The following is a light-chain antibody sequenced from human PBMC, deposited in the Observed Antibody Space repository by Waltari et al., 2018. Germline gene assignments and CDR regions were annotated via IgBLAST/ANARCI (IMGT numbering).Light chain of an antibody. J-gene: IGLJ2*01. Sequence: QSALTQPASVSGSPGQSITVSCTATSSDLGVYVFVSWYQHHPGQAPKLIIYDVFKRPSGVSNRFSGSKSGNTASLSISGLQADDEGDYYCTSSTFSSPLFGGGTKLTVL. CDR3: TSSTFSSPL. CDR2: DVF. V-gene: IGLV2-14*03. CDR1: SSDLGVYVF.